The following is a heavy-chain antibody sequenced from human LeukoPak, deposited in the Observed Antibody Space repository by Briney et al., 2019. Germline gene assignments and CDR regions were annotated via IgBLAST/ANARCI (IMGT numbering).Heavy chain of an antibody. Sequence: PSETLSLTCTVSGGSISSGGYYWSWIRQHPGKGLEWIGYIYYSGSTYYNPSLKSRVTISVDTSKDQFSLKLSSVTAADTAVYYCARFGYDSSVYYWFDPWGQGTLATVSS. D-gene: IGHD3-22*01. J-gene: IGHJ5*02. CDR2: IYYSGST. CDR1: GGSISSGGYY. CDR3: ARFGYDSSVYYWFDP. V-gene: IGHV4-31*03.